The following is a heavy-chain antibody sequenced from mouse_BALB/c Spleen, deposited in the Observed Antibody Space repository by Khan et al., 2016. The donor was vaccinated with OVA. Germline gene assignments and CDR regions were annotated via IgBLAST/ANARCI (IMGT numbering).Heavy chain of an antibody. D-gene: IGHD1-1*01. V-gene: IGHV3-2*02. Sequence: EVQLQESGPGLVKPSQSLSLTCTVTGYSITSNYAWNWIRQFPGNKLEWMGYISYSGTTSYNPSLKSRTSITRDPSKNQCFMQLNSVTTEDTATYYCARGKYYGYAMDYWGQGTSVTVSS. CDR2: ISYSGTT. CDR3: ARGKYYGYAMDY. CDR1: GYSITSNYA. J-gene: IGHJ4*01.